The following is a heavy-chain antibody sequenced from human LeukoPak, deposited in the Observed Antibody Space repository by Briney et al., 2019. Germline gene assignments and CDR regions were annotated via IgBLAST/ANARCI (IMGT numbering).Heavy chain of an antibody. V-gene: IGHV4-59*01. CDR2: IYYSGGT. J-gene: IGHJ4*01. CDR1: GASIRSFY. CDR3: ARAWLPTASRGWRFDS. Sequence: SETLSLTCTVSGASIRSFYWSWIRQPPGKGLEWIGYIYYSGGTKYNPSLKSRVTMSVDTSKNQFSLKVSSVTAADTAVYFCARAWLPTASRGWRFDSWGQGTLVTVSS. D-gene: IGHD6-19*01.